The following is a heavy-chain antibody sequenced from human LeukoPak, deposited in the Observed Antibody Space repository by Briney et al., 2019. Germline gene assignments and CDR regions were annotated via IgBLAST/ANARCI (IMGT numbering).Heavy chain of an antibody. CDR1: GFTFSSYS. Sequence: GGSLRLSCAASGFTFSSYSMNWVRQAPGKGLEWVSSISSSSSYIYYADPVKGRFTISRDNAKNSLYLQMNSLRAEDTAVYYCARDQRWRIYGGKQNNWFDPWGQGTLVTVSS. D-gene: IGHD4-23*01. CDR3: ARDQRWRIYGGKQNNWFDP. CDR2: ISSSSSYI. J-gene: IGHJ5*02. V-gene: IGHV3-21*01.